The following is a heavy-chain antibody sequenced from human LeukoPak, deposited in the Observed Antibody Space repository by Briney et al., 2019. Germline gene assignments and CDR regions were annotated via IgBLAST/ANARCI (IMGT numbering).Heavy chain of an antibody. CDR3: ARDYGLRFLEWFGAFDI. CDR2: ISSSSSYI. CDR1: GFTFSSYS. V-gene: IGHV3-21*01. Sequence: GGSLRLSCAASGFTFSSYSMNWVRQAPGKGLEWVSSISSSSSYIYYADSVKGRFTISRDNAKNSLYLQMNSLRAEDTAVYYCARDYGLRFLEWFGAFDIWGQGTMDTVSS. J-gene: IGHJ3*02. D-gene: IGHD3-3*01.